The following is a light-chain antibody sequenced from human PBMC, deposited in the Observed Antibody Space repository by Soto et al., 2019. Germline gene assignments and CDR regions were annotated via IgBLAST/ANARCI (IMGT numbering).Light chain of an antibody. Sequence: EIVLTQSPGTLSLSPGERATLSCRASQSVSSKYLAWHQQKPGQAPRLLIYDASRRATGIPERFSGSGSGTDFTLTINRLEPEDFAVYYCQQYGSSPTFGLGTKVDIK. CDR1: QSVSSKY. CDR2: DAS. V-gene: IGKV3-20*01. CDR3: QQYGSSPT. J-gene: IGKJ1*01.